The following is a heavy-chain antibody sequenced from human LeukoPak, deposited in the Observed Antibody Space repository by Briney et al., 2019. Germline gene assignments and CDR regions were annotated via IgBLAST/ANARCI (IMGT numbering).Heavy chain of an antibody. D-gene: IGHD6-13*01. Sequence: PGGSLRLSCAAYGFSFSRYPMGWVRQAPGKGLGWVSAISGSGGSTYYADSVKGRFTISRDNAKNSLYLQMNSLGAEDTALYYCAKDKGQQLGFDYWGQGTLVTVSS. J-gene: IGHJ4*02. CDR1: GFSFSRYP. CDR3: AKDKGQQLGFDY. CDR2: ISGSGGST. V-gene: IGHV3-23*01.